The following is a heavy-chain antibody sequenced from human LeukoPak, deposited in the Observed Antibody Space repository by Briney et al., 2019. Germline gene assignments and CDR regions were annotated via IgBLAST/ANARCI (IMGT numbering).Heavy chain of an antibody. V-gene: IGHV1-46*01. D-gene: IGHD1-26*01. CDR3: ATAPPSGTYYYFDY. CDR2: INPANGAT. CDR1: GYTFTNCY. Sequence: GASVKVSCEASGYTFTNCYMHWVRQAPGQGLEWMGIINPANGATSYAQKFQGRVTMTRDTSTSIVYMELNSLRSEDTAVYYCATAPPSGTYYYFDYWGQGTLVTVSS. J-gene: IGHJ4*02.